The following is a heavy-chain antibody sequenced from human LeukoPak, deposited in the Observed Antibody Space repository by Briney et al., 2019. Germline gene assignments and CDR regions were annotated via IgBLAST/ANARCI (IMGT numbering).Heavy chain of an antibody. Sequence: HPGESLRLSCAASGFTFSNYAMHWVRQVPGKGLEWLSLISGNGDNTDYAESVKGRFTVSRDNSRNSLYLQMSGLRVEDTALFYCAKDGYKAAGYVDLWGRGTLVTVSS. CDR2: ISGNGDNT. J-gene: IGHJ2*01. CDR1: GFTFSNYA. CDR3: AKDGYKAAGYVDL. D-gene: IGHD2-2*03. V-gene: IGHV3-43*02.